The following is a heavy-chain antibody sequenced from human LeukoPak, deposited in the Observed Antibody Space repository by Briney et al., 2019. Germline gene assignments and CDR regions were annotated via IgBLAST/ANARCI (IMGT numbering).Heavy chain of an antibody. J-gene: IGHJ4*02. D-gene: IGHD3-10*01. Sequence: TLSLTCTVSGGSISSGGYYWSWIRQPPGKALEWLAVIYWDDDKRYSPSLKSRLTITKDTSKNQVVLTMTNMDPVDTATYYCAHSSSLERGFDYWGQGTLVTVSS. V-gene: IGHV2-5*08. CDR3: AHSSSLERGFDY. CDR2: IYWDDDK. CDR1: GGSISSGGYY.